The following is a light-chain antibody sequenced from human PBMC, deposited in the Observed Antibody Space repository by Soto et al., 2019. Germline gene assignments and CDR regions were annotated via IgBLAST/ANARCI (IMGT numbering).Light chain of an antibody. V-gene: IGKV3-20*01. CDR2: AAY. CDR1: RSFASSY. Sequence: EIVLTQSPATLSLSPGERATLSCRASRSFASSYLAWYQHKPGQPPRLLIYAAYSRATGIPDRFIGSGSGTDFTLTISRLEPDDSAVYYCHHYDSSPPYTFGQGTKLEIK. J-gene: IGKJ2*01. CDR3: HHYDSSPPYT.